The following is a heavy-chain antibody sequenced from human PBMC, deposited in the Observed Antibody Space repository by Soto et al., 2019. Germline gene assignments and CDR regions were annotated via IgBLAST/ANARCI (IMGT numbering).Heavy chain of an antibody. CDR2: IYYSGST. V-gene: IGHV4-39*01. J-gene: IGHJ6*02. CDR1: GGSISSSSYY. CDR3: ARITMVRGVNGMDV. D-gene: IGHD3-10*01. Sequence: QLQLQESGPGLVKPSETLSLTCTVSGGSISSSSYYWGWIRQPPGKGLEWIGSIYYSGSTYYNPSLKSRVTISVDTSKNQFSLKLSSVTAADTAVYYCARITMVRGVNGMDVWGQGTTLTVSS.